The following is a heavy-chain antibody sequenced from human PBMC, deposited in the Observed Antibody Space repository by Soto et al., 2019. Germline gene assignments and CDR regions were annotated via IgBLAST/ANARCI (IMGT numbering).Heavy chain of an antibody. CDR2: IHPSGGGS. CDR3: GRGGHNAVVTDSFDS. Sequence: ASVKVSCKSSGYPFNTYYLHWVRQAPGQGLEWMGMIHPSGGGSTYAQKFLGRVTMTMDSSTSTVFMELTSLRSADTAVYYCGRGGHNAVVTDSFDSWGQGALVTVSS. J-gene: IGHJ4*02. V-gene: IGHV1-46*03. D-gene: IGHD2-21*02. CDR1: GYPFNTYY.